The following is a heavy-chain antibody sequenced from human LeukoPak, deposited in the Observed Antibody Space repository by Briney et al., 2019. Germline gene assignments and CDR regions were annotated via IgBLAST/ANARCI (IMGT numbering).Heavy chain of an antibody. CDR3: ARGRLRRRGFDP. CDR2: MNPNSGNT. Sequence: ASVKVSCKASGYTFTSYDINWVRQATGQGLEWMGWMNPNSGNTGYAQKFQGRVTMTRNTSISTAYMELSSLRSDDTAVYYCARGRLRRRGFDPWGQGTLVPASS. D-gene: IGHD4-17*01. J-gene: IGHJ5*02. V-gene: IGHV1-8*01. CDR1: GYTFTSYD.